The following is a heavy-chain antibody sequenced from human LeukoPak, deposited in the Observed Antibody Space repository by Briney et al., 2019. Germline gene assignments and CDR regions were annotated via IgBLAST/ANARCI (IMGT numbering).Heavy chain of an antibody. Sequence: ASVKVSCKASGYTFTDYYMHWVRQAPGQGLEWMGWINPNSGGTNYAQKFQGRVTMTRDTSISTAYMELSRLRSDDTAVYYCAKGRGGSYRGGAFDIWGQGTMVTVSS. J-gene: IGHJ3*02. D-gene: IGHD1-26*01. CDR1: GYTFTDYY. CDR3: AKGRGGSYRGGAFDI. V-gene: IGHV1-2*02. CDR2: INPNSGGT.